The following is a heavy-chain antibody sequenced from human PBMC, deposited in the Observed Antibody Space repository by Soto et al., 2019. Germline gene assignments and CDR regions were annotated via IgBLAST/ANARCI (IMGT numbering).Heavy chain of an antibody. Sequence: GGSLRLSCVASGFTFSHYTLNWVRRAPGKGLEWVSTISDRPTGHTHYAESVRGRFTISRDDSRDTVFLQMDSLRAEDTAVYYCTTRMTAHFDYWGQGVLVTVSS. J-gene: IGHJ4*02. CDR2: ISDRPTGHT. D-gene: IGHD2-21*02. CDR1: GFTFSHYT. CDR3: TTRMTAHFDY. V-gene: IGHV3-23*01.